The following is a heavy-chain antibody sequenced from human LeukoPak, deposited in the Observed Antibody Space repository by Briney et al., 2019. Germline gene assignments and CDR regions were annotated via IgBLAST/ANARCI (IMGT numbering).Heavy chain of an antibody. J-gene: IGHJ4*02. CDR3: AREEVNTPMVRY. V-gene: IGHV4-59*12. CDR1: GGSIGSYY. D-gene: IGHD5-18*01. Sequence: SETLSLTCTVSGGSIGSYYWSWIRQPPGKGLEWIGYIYYSGSTNYNPSLKSRVTISVDTSKNQFSLKLTSVTTADTAVYYCAREEVNTPMVRYWGQGTLVTVSS. CDR2: IYYSGST.